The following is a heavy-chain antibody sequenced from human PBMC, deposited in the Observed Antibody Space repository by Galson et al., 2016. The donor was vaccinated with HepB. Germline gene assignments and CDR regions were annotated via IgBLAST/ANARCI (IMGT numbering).Heavy chain of an antibody. CDR1: GFSLNTSGMC. V-gene: IGHV2-70*01. J-gene: IGHJ4*02. Sequence: PALVTPTQTLTLTCTFSGFSLNTSGMCVSWIRQPPGKALEWLALIDWDDDKYYNTSLKTRLTISKDTSKNQVVLTMTNMDPVDTATYYCVRMVPSAVGYDYWGQGTLVTVSS. CDR3: VRMVPSAVGYDY. D-gene: IGHD1-26*01. CDR2: IDWDDDK.